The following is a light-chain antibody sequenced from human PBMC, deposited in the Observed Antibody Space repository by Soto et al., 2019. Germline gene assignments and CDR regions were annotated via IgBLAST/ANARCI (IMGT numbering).Light chain of an antibody. CDR2: GTT. V-gene: IGKV3D-15*01. CDR1: QSLSSN. J-gene: IGKJ5*01. Sequence: EIVMTQSPATLSVSLGERATLSCRASQSLSSNLAWYQQKPGQAPRLLISGTTTRATGVPARFGGSGSGTDFTLTINSLGPEDFAVYYCQQRNVWPPITFGQGTRLEIK. CDR3: QQRNVWPPIT.